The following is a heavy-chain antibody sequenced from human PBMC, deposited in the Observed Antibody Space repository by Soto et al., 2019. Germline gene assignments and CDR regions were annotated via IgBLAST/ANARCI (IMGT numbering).Heavy chain of an antibody. V-gene: IGHV5-51*01. J-gene: IGHJ4*01. CDR2: IYPSDSDT. CDR1: GYSFNSYW. CDR3: ARHGRGGVAVDN. Sequence: GESLKISSKGSGYSFNSYWIGWVRQMPVKGLEWMGIIYPSDSDTRYNPSFQGQATISVDKSINSAYLQWSSLNVADTVIFCGARHGRGGVAVDNRGQETQVTVSS. D-gene: IGHD3-16*01.